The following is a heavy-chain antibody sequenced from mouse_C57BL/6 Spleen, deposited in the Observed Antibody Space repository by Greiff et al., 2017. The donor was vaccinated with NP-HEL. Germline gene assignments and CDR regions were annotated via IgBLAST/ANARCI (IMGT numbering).Heavy chain of an antibody. V-gene: IGHV5-4*01. D-gene: IGHD2-1*01. CDR3: ARDSVDYGSHFDY. CDR1: GFTFSSYA. Sequence: EVMLVESGGGLVKPGGSLKLSCAASGFTFSSYAMSWVRQTPEKRLAWVATISDGGSYTYYPDNVKGRFTISRDNAKNNLYLQMSHLKSEDTAMYYCARDSVDYGSHFDYWGQGTTLTVSS. J-gene: IGHJ2*01. CDR2: ISDGGSYT.